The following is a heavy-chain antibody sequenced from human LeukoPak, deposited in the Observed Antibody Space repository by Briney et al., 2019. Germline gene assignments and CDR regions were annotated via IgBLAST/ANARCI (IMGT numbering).Heavy chain of an antibody. D-gene: IGHD3-9*01. CDR1: DGSISSGDYY. CDR2: IYYSGST. V-gene: IGHV4-30-4*01. J-gene: IGHJ5*02. CDR3: ARDRHYDILTDTENNWFDP. Sequence: SETLSLTCTVSDGSISSGDYYWSWIRQPPGKGLEWIGYIYYSGSTYYNPSLKSRVTISVDTSKNQFSLKLSSVTAADTAVYYCARDRHYDILTDTENNWFDPWGQGTLVTVSS.